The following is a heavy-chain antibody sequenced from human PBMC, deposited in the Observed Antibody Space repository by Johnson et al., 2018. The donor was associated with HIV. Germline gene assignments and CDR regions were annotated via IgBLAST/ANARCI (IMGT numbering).Heavy chain of an antibody. J-gene: IGHJ3*02. Sequence: VQLVESGGGLVQPGGSLRLSCAASGFTFSSYWMSWVRQAPGKGLEWVANIKQDGSEKYDVDSVKGRFTISRDNAKNSLYLQMNSLRAEDTAVYYCAREREICGVVTEDAFDIWGQGTMVTVSS. D-gene: IGHD3-3*01. CDR3: AREREICGVVTEDAFDI. CDR1: GFTFSSYW. V-gene: IGHV3-7*01. CDR2: IKQDGSEK.